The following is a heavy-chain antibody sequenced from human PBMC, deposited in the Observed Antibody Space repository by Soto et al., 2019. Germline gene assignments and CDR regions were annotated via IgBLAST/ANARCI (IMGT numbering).Heavy chain of an antibody. CDR1: GLTFSTYA. Sequence: EVQLLESGGGLVEPGGSLRLSCAASGLTFSTYAMTWVRQAPGKGLEWVSSINDNGISTYYADSVKGRFTISRDNSKDPVFLDMNSLRAVDTAVYYCAKVRDYGSGNYWYFDLWGRGTLVTVSS. J-gene: IGHJ2*01. CDR2: INDNGIST. CDR3: AKVRDYGSGNYWYFDL. V-gene: IGHV3-23*01. D-gene: IGHD3-10*01.